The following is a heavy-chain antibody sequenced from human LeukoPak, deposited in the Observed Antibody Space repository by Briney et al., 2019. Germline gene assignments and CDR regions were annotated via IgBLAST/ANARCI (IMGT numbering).Heavy chain of an antibody. Sequence: GESLKISCKISGYNFTSYWIAWVRQMPGKGLEWMGIIYPGDSDTRYSPSFQGQVTISADKSISTAYLQWSTLKASDTAMYYCARHANSETYQPLVDWGQGTLVTVSS. V-gene: IGHV5-51*01. J-gene: IGHJ4*02. D-gene: IGHD1-26*01. CDR2: IYPGDSDT. CDR3: ARHANSETYQPLVD. CDR1: GYNFTSYW.